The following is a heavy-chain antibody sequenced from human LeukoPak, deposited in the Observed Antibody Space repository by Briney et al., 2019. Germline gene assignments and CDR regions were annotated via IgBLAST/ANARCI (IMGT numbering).Heavy chain of an antibody. J-gene: IGHJ6*03. CDR1: AGSISSYY. CDR2: IYYSGST. Sequence: SETLSLTCSVSAGSISSYYWSWIRQPPGKGLEWIGYIYYSGSTNYNPSLKSRVTISVDTSKNQFSLKLSSVTAADTAVYYCARNSSSWYDFGDYYYYMDVWGKGTTVTVSS. CDR3: ARNSSSWYDFGDYYYYMDV. V-gene: IGHV4-59*01. D-gene: IGHD6-13*01.